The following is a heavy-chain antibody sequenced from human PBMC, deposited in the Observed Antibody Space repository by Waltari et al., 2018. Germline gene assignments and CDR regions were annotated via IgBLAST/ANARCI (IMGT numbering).Heavy chain of an antibody. CDR1: GFTFSSYW. CDR3: ARDLGYYDFWSGYYAGDLDY. J-gene: IGHJ4*02. Sequence: EVQLVESGGGLVQPGGSLRLSCAASGFTFSSYWMSWVRQAPGKGLEWVANIKQDGSEKDYVDSVKGRFTISRDNAKNSLYLQMNSLRAEDTAVYYCARDLGYYDFWSGYYAGDLDYWGQGTLVTVSS. V-gene: IGHV3-7*01. CDR2: IKQDGSEK. D-gene: IGHD3-3*01.